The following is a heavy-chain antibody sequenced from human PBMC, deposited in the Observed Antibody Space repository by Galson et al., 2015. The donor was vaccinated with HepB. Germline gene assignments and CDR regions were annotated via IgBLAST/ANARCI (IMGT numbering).Heavy chain of an antibody. D-gene: IGHD6-19*01. V-gene: IGHV4-34*01. J-gene: IGHJ3*02. CDR1: GGSFSGYY. Sequence: ETLSLTCAVYGGSFSGYYWSWIRQPPGKGLEWIGEINHSGSTNYNPSLKSRVTISVDTSKNQFSLKLSSVTAADTAVYYCASLKPGIAVAGTDDAFDIWGQGTMVTVSS. CDR2: INHSGST. CDR3: ASLKPGIAVAGTDDAFDI.